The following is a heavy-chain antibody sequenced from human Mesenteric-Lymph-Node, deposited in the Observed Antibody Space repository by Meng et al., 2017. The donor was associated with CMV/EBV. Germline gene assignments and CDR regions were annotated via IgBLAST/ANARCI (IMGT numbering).Heavy chain of an antibody. CDR2: ISSSSGYI. D-gene: IGHD2-2*01. Sequence: GESLKISCAASGFTFSSYSMNWVRQAPGKGLEWVSSISSSSGYIYYADSVKGRFTISRDNAKNSLYLQMNSLRAEDTAVYYCARGSVVVVPAALTTGNYYYGMDVWGQGTTVTVSS. CDR1: GFTFSSYS. J-gene: IGHJ6*02. V-gene: IGHV3-21*01. CDR3: ARGSVVVVPAALTTGNYYYGMDV.